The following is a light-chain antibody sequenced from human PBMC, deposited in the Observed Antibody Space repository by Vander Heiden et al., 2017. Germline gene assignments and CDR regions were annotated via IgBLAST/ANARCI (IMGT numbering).Light chain of an antibody. CDR3: QTWGSGIWV. V-gene: IGLV4-69*01. Sequence: QLVVTQSTSASASLGASVKLTCTLSSGHNNDAIAWHQQLPEKGPRFLMKVKSDGSHTKGDGIPDRFSGSSSGAERYLTISSLQSDDEADYFCQTWGSGIWVFGGGTRLTVL. CDR2: VKSDGSH. J-gene: IGLJ3*02. CDR1: SGHNNDA.